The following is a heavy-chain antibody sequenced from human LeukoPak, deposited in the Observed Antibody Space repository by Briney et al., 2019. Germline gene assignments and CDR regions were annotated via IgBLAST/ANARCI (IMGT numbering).Heavy chain of an antibody. D-gene: IGHD3-22*01. CDR3: ARVIDRDFDI. CDR1: GGSISSYY. CDR2: IYHSGST. J-gene: IGHJ3*02. Sequence: PSETLSLICTVSGGSISSYYWSWIRQPPGKGLEWIGYIYHSGSTYYNPSLKSRVTISVDRSKNQFSLKLSSVTAADTAVYYCARVIDRDFDIWGQGTMVTVSS. V-gene: IGHV4-59*12.